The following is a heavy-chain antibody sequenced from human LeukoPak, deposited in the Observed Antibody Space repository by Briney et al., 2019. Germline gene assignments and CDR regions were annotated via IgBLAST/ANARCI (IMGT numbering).Heavy chain of an antibody. CDR1: GYTLTSYG. J-gene: IGHJ4*02. V-gene: IGHV1-18*01. Sequence: ASVKVSCKASGYTLTSYGISWVRQAPGQGLEWMGWISAYNGNTNYAQKLQGRVTMTTDTSTCTAYMELRSLRSDDTAVYYCARAYRIFGVVIILHPFDYWGQGTLVTVSS. CDR3: ARAYRIFGVVIILHPFDY. D-gene: IGHD3-3*02. CDR2: ISAYNGNT.